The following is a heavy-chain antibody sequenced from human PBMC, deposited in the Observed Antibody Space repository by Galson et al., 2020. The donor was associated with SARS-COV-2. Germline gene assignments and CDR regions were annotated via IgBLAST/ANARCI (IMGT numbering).Heavy chain of an antibody. CDR1: GFTFSSYE. D-gene: IGHD3-22*01. V-gene: IGHV3-48*03. CDR2: ITGSGKII. Sequence: GGSLRLSCAASGFTFSSYEMNWVRQAPGKGLEWVSYITGSGKIIYYADSVKGRFTISRDNAQNSLFLQMNSLRAEDTAVYYCATVTADSGYYVDSWGRGTLVTGSS. J-gene: IGHJ4*02. CDR3: ATVTADSGYYVDS.